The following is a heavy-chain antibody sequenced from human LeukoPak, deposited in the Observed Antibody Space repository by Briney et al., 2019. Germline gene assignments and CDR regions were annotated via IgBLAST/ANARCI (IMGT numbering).Heavy chain of an antibody. V-gene: IGHV4-61*02. CDR1: GGSISSGSYY. D-gene: IGHD2-2*01. CDR3: ARKSVEVRDAFDI. CDR2: IYTSGST. Sequence: PSETLSLTCTVSGGSISSGSYYWNWIRQPAGKGLEWIGRIYTSGSTNYNPSLKSRITISVDTSKNQFSLRLSSVTAADTAVYYCARKSVEVRDAFDIWGQGTMVTVSS. J-gene: IGHJ3*02.